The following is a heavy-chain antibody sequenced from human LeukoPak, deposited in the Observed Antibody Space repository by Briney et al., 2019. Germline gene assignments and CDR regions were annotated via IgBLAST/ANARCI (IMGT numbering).Heavy chain of an antibody. J-gene: IGHJ5*02. CDR3: AKDSPGYYDFWSGYYTGDWFDP. CDR2: ISGSGGST. CDR1: GFTFSSYA. Sequence: GGSLRLSCAASGFTFSSYAMSWVRQAPGKGLEWVSAISGSGGSTYYADSVKGRFPISRDNSKNTLYLQMNSLRAEDTAVYYCAKDSPGYYDFWSGYYTGDWFDPWGQGTLVTVSS. V-gene: IGHV3-23*01. D-gene: IGHD3-3*01.